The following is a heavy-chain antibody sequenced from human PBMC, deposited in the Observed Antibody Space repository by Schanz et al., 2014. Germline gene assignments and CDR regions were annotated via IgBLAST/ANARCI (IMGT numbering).Heavy chain of an antibody. Sequence: VQLVQSGAEVKKPGSSVKVSCKASGGTFSTYTISWVRQAPGQGLEWMGRIIPILGIANYAQKFQGRVTITADRSTNTAYMELSSLRSEDTAVYYCARGYGDSPTDFWGQGTLVTVSS. CDR2: IIPILGIA. D-gene: IGHD4-17*01. CDR1: GGTFSTYT. J-gene: IGHJ4*02. CDR3: ARGYGDSPTDF. V-gene: IGHV1-69*02.